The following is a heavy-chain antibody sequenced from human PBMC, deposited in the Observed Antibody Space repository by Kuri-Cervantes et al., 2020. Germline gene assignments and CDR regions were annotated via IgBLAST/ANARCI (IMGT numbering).Heavy chain of an antibody. CDR2: IYYTGNT. D-gene: IGHD2-15*01. CDR3: ASKDRKNYYFDR. V-gene: IGHV4-30-4*01. CDR1: GGSTSSSDFY. J-gene: IGHJ4*02. Sequence: LRLSCTVSGGSTSSSDFYWTWIRQTPGKGLEWIGYIYYTGNTYYNPSLKSRVTMSIDTSKSQFSLKLNSVTTTDTAVYYCASKDRKNYYFDRWGQGTLDTVSS.